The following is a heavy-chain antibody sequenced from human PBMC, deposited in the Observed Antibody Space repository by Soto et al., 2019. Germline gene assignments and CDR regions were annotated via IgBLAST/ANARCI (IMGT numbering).Heavy chain of an antibody. Sequence: SVKIFCNAAGDTFCSYSISWLRQAPGQGREGMVGIIPIFGTANYAQKFQDRDTTTADESSSKASMEQRSLRYEATAVYYCAGRHHGSGSWYYYGMDVWGQGTTVTVSS. J-gene: IGHJ6*02. CDR1: GDTFCSYS. D-gene: IGHD3-10*01. CDR3: AGRHHGSGSWYYYGMDV. CDR2: IIPIFGTA. V-gene: IGHV1-69*01.